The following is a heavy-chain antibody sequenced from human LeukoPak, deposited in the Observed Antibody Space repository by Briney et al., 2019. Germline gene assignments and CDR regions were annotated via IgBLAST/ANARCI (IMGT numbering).Heavy chain of an antibody. V-gene: IGHV5-51*01. CDR3: ARSTDSSGYYDLWDY. Sequence: GESLKISFKGSGYSFTSYWIGWVRQMPGKGLDWMGIIYPGDSDTRYSPSFQGQVTISADKSISTAYLQWSSLKASDTAMDYCARSTDSSGYYDLWDYWGQGTLVTVSS. CDR2: IYPGDSDT. D-gene: IGHD3-22*01. CDR1: GYSFTSYW. J-gene: IGHJ4*02.